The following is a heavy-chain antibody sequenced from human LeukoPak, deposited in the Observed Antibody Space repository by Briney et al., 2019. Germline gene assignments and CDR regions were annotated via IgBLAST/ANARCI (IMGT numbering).Heavy chain of an antibody. CDR2: INHSGST. Sequence: NPSETLSLTCAVYGGSFSGYYWSWIRQPPGKGLEWIGEINHSGSTNYNPSLKSRVTISVDTSKNQFSLKLSSVTAADTAVYYCARATPGPIESSGWYHTSRKYYFDYWGQGTLVTVSS. CDR3: ARATPGPIESSGWYHTSRKYYFDY. D-gene: IGHD6-19*01. V-gene: IGHV4-34*01. J-gene: IGHJ4*02. CDR1: GGSFSGYY.